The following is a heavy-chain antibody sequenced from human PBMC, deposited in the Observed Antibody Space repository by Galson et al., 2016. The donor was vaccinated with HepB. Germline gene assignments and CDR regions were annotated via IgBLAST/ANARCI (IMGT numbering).Heavy chain of an antibody. V-gene: IGHV5-51*01. CDR3: ARLVSSRSPYDS. J-gene: IGHJ4*02. CDR2: FYPGDSEI. D-gene: IGHD3-22*01. Sequence: QSGAEVKKPGESLKISCKGEVYVFSSYWIAWVRQTPDKGLEWMGLFYPGDSEIRYSPSFQGQVTFSADKSINTAYMQWSSLKASDTAIYYCARLVSSRSPYDSWGQGILGTVSA. CDR1: VYVFSSYW.